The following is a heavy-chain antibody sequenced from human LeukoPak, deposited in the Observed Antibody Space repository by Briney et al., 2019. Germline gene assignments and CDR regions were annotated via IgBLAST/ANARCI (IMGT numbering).Heavy chain of an antibody. CDR3: ARWGRLTGSWMDL. D-gene: IGHD3-9*01. V-gene: IGHV3-21*01. Sequence: PGGSLRLSCTASGFTFSSYSLNWVRQAPGKGLEWVSSISSSSSYIYYADSVKGRFTISRDNAKNSLYLQMNSLRAEDTAVYYCARWGRLTGSWMDLWGQGTTVTVSS. J-gene: IGHJ6*02. CDR2: ISSSSSYI. CDR1: GFTFSSYS.